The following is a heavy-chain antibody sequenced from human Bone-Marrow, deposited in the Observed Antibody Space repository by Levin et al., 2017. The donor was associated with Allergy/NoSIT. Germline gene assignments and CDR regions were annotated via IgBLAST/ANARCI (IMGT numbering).Heavy chain of an antibody. J-gene: IGHJ4*02. D-gene: IGHD3-10*01. CDR2: ISSSGGSM. V-gene: IGHV3-48*01. CDR1: GFTFSTYP. Sequence: GESLKISCAASGFTFSTYPFNWVRQAPGKGLEWISFISSSGGSMFYADSVKGRFTISRDEATNSVFLQMHSLRADDTAVYYCARDGRSQLQRNFFDYWGQGTLVKVSS. CDR3: ARDGRSQLQRNFFDY.